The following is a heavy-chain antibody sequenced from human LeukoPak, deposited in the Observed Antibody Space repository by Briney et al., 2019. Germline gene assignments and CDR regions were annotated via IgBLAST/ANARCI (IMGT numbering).Heavy chain of an antibody. CDR1: GGSISSSSYY. CDR2: IYYSGST. V-gene: IGHV4-39*07. J-gene: IGHJ6*03. CDR3: ARGRRDTAMIIYYYYYYMDV. D-gene: IGHD5-18*01. Sequence: SETLSLTCTVSGGSISSSSYYWGWIRQPPGKGLEWIGSIYYSGSTYYNPSLKSRVTISVGTSKNQFSLKLSSVTAADTAVYYCARGRRDTAMIIYYYYYYMDVWGKGTTVTISS.